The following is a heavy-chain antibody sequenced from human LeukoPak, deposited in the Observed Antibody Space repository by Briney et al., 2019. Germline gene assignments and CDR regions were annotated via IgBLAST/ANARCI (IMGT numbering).Heavy chain of an antibody. D-gene: IGHD2-2*01. CDR2: ISVYNGDT. J-gene: IGHJ4*02. Sequence: ASVKVSCKASGYTFSSYGISWMRQAPGQGLEWMGWISVYNGDTKYAQKLQGRVTMTIDTSTSTVYMEVRSLRSDDTAVYYCARDSVACISNSCYLPDYWGQGTLVTVSS. V-gene: IGHV1-18*01. CDR1: GYTFSSYG. CDR3: ARDSVACISNSCYLPDY.